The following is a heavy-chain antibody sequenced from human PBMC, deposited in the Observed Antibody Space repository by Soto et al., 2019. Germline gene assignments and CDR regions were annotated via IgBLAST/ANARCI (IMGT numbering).Heavy chain of an antibody. J-gene: IGHJ4*02. V-gene: IGHV3-11*01. D-gene: IGHD4-17*01. CDR3: GRSHGAGSY. CDR1: GFTFIDYY. Sequence: VRLVESGGDLVKPGESLRLSCVASGFTFIDYYMNWVRQAPGKGLEWVSYISSTGKNIYYSDSVKGRFIVSRDNAKNSLFLQMNSLTVDDTAIYYCGRSHGAGSYWGRGTRVTVSS. CDR2: ISSTGKNI.